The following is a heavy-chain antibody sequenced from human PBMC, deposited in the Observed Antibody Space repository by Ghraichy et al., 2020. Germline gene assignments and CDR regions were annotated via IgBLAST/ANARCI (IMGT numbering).Heavy chain of an antibody. D-gene: IGHD2-21*01. J-gene: IGHJ4*02. CDR1: GFTFSSYE. V-gene: IGHV3-48*03. Sequence: GGSLRLSCAASGFTFSSYEMNWVRQAPGKGLEWISYISGSVSNIYYADSVKGRFTISRDNAKNSLYLQMDSLRAEDTAVYYCAREDAQFGGDCNDYWGQGTPVTVSS. CDR3: AREDAQFGGDCNDY. CDR2: ISGSVSNI.